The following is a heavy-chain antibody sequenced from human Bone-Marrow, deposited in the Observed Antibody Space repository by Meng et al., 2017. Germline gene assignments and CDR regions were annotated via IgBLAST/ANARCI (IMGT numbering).Heavy chain of an antibody. CDR2: IKSKVDGGTT. J-gene: IGHJ5*02. V-gene: IGHV3-15*01. D-gene: IGHD3-16*02. CDR3: TTDLPFTEGGVITT. Sequence: VQLVECGAEVKKPGGSLRLSLGASGGTFRNFWMTWVRQAPGKGLEWVGRIKSKVDGGTTDFAAPVKGRFTISRDDAKNTLYLQMNSLKTEDTAVYYCTTDLPFTEGGVITTWGQGTLVTVYS. CDR1: GGTFRNFW.